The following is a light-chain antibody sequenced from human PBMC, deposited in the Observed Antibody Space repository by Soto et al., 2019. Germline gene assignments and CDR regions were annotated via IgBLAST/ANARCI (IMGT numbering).Light chain of an antibody. CDR1: SSDVGGFDY. CDR2: DVF. CDR3: GSYTSSTRAV. V-gene: IGLV2-14*03. Sequence: QSALTKPASVSGSPGQSITISCTGTSSDVGGFDYVSWYQQHPGKAPKLMIFDVFNRPSGVSNRFSGSKSGNTASLTISGLQAEDEADYYCGSYTSSTRAVFGTGTKLTVL. J-gene: IGLJ1*01.